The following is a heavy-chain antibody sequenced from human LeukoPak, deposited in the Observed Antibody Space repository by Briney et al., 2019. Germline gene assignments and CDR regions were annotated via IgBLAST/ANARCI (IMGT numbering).Heavy chain of an antibody. V-gene: IGHV6-1*01. D-gene: IGHD1-1*01. Sequence: SPTLSLTFAISGYSVSSKSAYWNWLTQSPSRGLEWLGSTYYRSKWYNEYAVSVKSRITINPDTSKNQFSMQLSSVTPEDTAIYYCARAGGTFDNWGQGTLVTVSS. CDR2: TYYRSKWYN. CDR3: ARAGGTFDN. CDR1: GYSVSSKSAY. J-gene: IGHJ4*02.